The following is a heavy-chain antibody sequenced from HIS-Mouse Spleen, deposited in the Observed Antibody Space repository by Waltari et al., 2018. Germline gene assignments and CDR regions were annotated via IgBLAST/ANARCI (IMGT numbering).Heavy chain of an antibody. CDR1: RGSIRSSSYY. CDR2: IYYSGST. J-gene: IGHJ2*01. D-gene: IGHD6-13*01. CDR3: AREIPYSSSWYDWYFDL. V-gene: IGHV4-39*07. Sequence: QVQLQQWGAGLLKPSETLSLTCTVSRGSIRSSSYYWGRIHRPPGKGLEWIGSIYYSGSTYYNPSLKSRVTISVDTSKNQFSLKLSSVTAADTAVYYCAREIPYSSSWYDWYFDLWGRGTLVTVSS.